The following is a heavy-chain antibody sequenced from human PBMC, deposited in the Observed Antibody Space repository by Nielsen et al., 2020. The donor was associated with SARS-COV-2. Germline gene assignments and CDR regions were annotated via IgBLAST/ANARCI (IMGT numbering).Heavy chain of an antibody. D-gene: IGHD6-6*01. CDR3: AKDVGKAARYYYGMDV. J-gene: IGHJ6*02. Sequence: GESLKISCAASGFTFSSYGMHWVRQAPGKGLEWVAVISYDGSNKYYADSVKGRFTISRDNSKNTLYLQMNSLRAEDTAVYYCAKDVGKAARYYYGMDVWGQGTTVTVSS. CDR1: GFTFSSYG. CDR2: ISYDGSNK. V-gene: IGHV3-30*18.